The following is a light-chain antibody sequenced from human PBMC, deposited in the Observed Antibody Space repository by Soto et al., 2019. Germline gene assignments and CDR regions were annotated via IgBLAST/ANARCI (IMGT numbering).Light chain of an antibody. J-gene: IGKJ4*01. Sequence: EIVMTQSPATLSVSPGEKATLSCRASQSVSNNLAWYQQKPGQAPRLLIYFASTRATGIPARFSGSGSGTEFTLIISSLQSEDFAVYYCQQYNKWPLTFGGGTKVETK. CDR1: QSVSNN. CDR3: QQYNKWPLT. V-gene: IGKV3-15*01. CDR2: FAS.